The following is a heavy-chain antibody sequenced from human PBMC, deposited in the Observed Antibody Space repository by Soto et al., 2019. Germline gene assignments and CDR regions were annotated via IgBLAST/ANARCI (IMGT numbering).Heavy chain of an antibody. CDR1: GFTFSSYE. Sequence: PGGSLRLSCAASGFTFSSYEMNWVRQAPGKGLEWFSYISGSGSTIHYADSVKGRFTISRDNSNNSLYLQMNSLRAEDTAVYYCARALDFWSGYLSDWGQGTLVTVSS. V-gene: IGHV3-48*03. CDR2: ISGSGSTI. CDR3: ARALDFWSGYLSD. D-gene: IGHD3-3*01. J-gene: IGHJ4*02.